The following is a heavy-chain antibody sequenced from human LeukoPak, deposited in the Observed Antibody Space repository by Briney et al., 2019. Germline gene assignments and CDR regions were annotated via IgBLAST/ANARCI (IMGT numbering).Heavy chain of an antibody. CDR3: ARSIKSSRDFDY. D-gene: IGHD1-26*01. CDR2: IYYSGST. V-gene: IGHV4-39*01. J-gene: IGHJ4*02. Sequence: PSETLSLTCTVSGGSHSSSSYYWGWIRQPPGKGLEWIGSIYYSGSTYYNPSLKSRVTISVDTSKNQFSLKLSSVTAPDTAVYYCARSIKSSRDFDYWGQGTLVTVSS. CDR1: GGSHSSSSYY.